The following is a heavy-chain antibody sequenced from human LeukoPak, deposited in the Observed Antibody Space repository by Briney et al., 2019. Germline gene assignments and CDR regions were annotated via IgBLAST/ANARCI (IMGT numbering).Heavy chain of an antibody. J-gene: IGHJ4*02. CDR1: GGSISSYY. D-gene: IGHD1-26*01. CDR2: IYTSGST. CDR3: ARTIVGATTFDY. Sequence: SETLSLTCTVSGGSISSYYWSWIRQPTGKGLEWIGYIYTSGSTNYNPSLKSRVTISADTSKNQFSLKLSSVTAADTAVYYWARTIVGATTFDYWGQATLVTVSS. V-gene: IGHV4-4*09.